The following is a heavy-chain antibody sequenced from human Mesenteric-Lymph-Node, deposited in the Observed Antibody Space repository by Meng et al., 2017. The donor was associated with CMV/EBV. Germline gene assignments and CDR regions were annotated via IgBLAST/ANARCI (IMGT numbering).Heavy chain of an antibody. CDR2: IYYSGST. CDR3: ARPHYYGSGSSPWFDP. J-gene: IGHJ5*02. D-gene: IGHD3-10*01. CDR1: GGSISSSSYY. Sequence: QLQLQESGPGLGKPSETLSPTCPGSGGSISSSSYYWGWIRQPPGKGLEWIGSIYYSGSTYYNPSLKSRVTISVDTSKNQFSLKLSSVTAADTAVYYCARPHYYGSGSSPWFDPWGQGTLVTVSS. V-gene: IGHV4-39*01.